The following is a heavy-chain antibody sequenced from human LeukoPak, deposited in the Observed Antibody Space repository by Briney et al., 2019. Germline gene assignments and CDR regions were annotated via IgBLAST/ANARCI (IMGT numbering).Heavy chain of an antibody. J-gene: IGHJ4*02. CDR1: GFTFSSYS. D-gene: IGHD6-13*01. CDR2: ISSSSSYI. V-gene: IGHV3-21*01. Sequence: PGGSLRLSCAASGFTFSSYSMNWVRQAPGKGLEWVSSISSSSSYIYYADSVKGRFTVSRDNAKNSLYLQMNSLRAEDTAVYYCARAGYSSSWYYFDYWGQGTLVTVSS. CDR3: ARAGYSSSWYYFDY.